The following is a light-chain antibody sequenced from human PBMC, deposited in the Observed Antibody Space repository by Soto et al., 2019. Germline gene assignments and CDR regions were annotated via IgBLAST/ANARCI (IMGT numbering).Light chain of an antibody. CDR3: QQYGDSPWA. V-gene: IGKV3-20*01. CDR1: QSVNSSY. Sequence: EIVLTQSPGTLSLSPGERATLSCRASQSVNSSYLACYQQKPGRARRLLIYGASSRATGIPDRFSGSGSGTNLTLTISRLEPEDFAIYYCQQYGDSPWAFGQGTKVDIK. CDR2: GAS. J-gene: IGKJ1*01.